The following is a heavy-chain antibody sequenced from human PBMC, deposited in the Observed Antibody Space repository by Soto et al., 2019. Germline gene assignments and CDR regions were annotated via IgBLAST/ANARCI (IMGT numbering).Heavy chain of an antibody. Sequence: EVQLVESGGGLVQPGGSLRLSCAASGLTVSTNPMSWVRQAPGKGLEWVSVIYSGGGTHYADSVKGRFTISRDKSKNTVYLQMNNLRAEDTAVYYCARDGSGYWGQGTVVTVYS. CDR1: GLTVSTNP. J-gene: IGHJ4*02. CDR3: ARDGSGY. CDR2: IYSGGGT. V-gene: IGHV3-66*01.